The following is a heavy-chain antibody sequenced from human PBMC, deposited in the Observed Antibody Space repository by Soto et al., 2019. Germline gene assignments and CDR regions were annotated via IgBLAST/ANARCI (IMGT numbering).Heavy chain of an antibody. V-gene: IGHV4-61*01. J-gene: IGHJ4*02. CDR2: ISYSGST. CDR3: ARGSGSYYAY. Sequence: QVQLQESGPGLVKPSETLSLTCTVSGASVSSGNYYWSWIRQPPGKGLECIGYISYSGSTNYNPSLKRRVTISIDTPKNQFSLKLSSVTAADTAVYYCARGSGSYYAYWGQGTLVTVSS. CDR1: GASVSSGNYY. D-gene: IGHD1-26*01.